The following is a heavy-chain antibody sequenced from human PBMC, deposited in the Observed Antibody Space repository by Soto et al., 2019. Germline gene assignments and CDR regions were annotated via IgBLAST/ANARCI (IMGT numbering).Heavy chain of an antibody. CDR2: ISAYNGNT. CDR1: GYTFTNLG. Sequence: QVQLVQSGAEVKKPVASVKVSCKASGYTFTNLGISWARQAPGQGLEWMGWISAYNGNTNYAQNFQGRVTMTTDTSTGTAYMELRILSSDDPAVYYCARGGTPIAYWGQGTLVTVAA. J-gene: IGHJ4*02. V-gene: IGHV1-18*01. D-gene: IGHD3-16*01. CDR3: ARGGTPIAY.